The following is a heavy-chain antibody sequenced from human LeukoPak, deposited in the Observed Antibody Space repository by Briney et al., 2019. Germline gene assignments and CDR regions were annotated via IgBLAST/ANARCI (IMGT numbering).Heavy chain of an antibody. J-gene: IGHJ4*02. CDR2: IKQDGSEK. CDR1: GFTFSSYW. D-gene: IGHD6-19*01. CDR3: ARGHSSGWYLTDY. Sequence: SGGSLRLACAASGFTFSSYWMSWVRQAPGKGLEWVANIKQDGSEKYYVDSVKGRFTISGDNAQNSLYLQMNSLRAEDTAVYYCARGHSSGWYLTDYWGQGTLVTVSS. V-gene: IGHV3-7*04.